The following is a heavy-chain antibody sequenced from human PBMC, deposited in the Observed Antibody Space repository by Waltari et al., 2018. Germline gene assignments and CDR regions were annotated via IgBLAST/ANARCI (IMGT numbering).Heavy chain of an antibody. D-gene: IGHD6-19*01. Sequence: QVQLVQSGAEVKKPGSSVKVSCKASGGTFSSYAISWVRQAPGQGLEWMGGLPPTLGIANHAQKFQGRLTITADESTRTAYMELSSLRSEDTAVYYCARAPGYSSGWYIGWGQGTLVTVSS. CDR1: GGTFSSYA. CDR2: LPPTLGIA. CDR3: ARAPGYSSGWYIG. J-gene: IGHJ4*02. V-gene: IGHV1-69*04.